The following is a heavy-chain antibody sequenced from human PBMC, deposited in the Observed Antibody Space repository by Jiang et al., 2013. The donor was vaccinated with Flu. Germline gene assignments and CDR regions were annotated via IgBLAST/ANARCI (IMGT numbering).Heavy chain of an antibody. J-gene: IGHJ4*02. Sequence: RQAPGKGLEWVANIKQDGSEKYYVDSVKGRFTISRDNAKNSLYLQMNSLRAEDTAVYYCARDLLDYWGQGTLVTVSS. CDR2: IKQDGSEK. CDR3: ARDLLDY. V-gene: IGHV3-7*03.